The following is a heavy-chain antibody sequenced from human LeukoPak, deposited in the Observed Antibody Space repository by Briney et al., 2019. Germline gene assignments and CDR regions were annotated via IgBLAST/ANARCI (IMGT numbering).Heavy chain of an antibody. J-gene: IGHJ4*02. CDR3: TSQSIAARPTSL. CDR2: IRSKANSYAT. D-gene: IGHD6-6*01. CDR1: GFTFSGSV. Sequence: GGSLRLSCAASGFTFSGSVMHWVRQASRKGLEWVGRIRSKANSYATAYAASVKGRFTISRDDSKNTAYLQMNSLKTEDTAVYYCTSQSIAARPTSLWGQGTLVTVSS. V-gene: IGHV3-73*01.